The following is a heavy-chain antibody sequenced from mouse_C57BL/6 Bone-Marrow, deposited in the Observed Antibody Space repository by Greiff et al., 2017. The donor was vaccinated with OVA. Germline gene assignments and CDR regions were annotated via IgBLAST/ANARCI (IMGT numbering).Heavy chain of an antibody. D-gene: IGHD2-4*01. Sequence: QVQLQQSGAELARPGASVKLSCKASGYTFTSYGISWVKQRTGQGLEWIGEIYPRSGNTYYNEKFKGKATLTADKSSSTAYMELRSLTSEDSAVYFCACYDYDGSAWFAYWGQGTLVTVSA. V-gene: IGHV1-81*01. CDR3: ACYDYDGSAWFAY. CDR1: GYTFTSYG. J-gene: IGHJ3*01. CDR2: IYPRSGNT.